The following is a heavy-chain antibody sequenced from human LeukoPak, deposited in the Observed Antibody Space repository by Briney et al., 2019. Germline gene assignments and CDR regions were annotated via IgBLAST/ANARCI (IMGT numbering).Heavy chain of an antibody. J-gene: IGHJ4*02. CDR3: ASDIDLPRERWLQIFDY. CDR1: GVTFSSYA. Sequence: PGGSLRLSCAACGVTFSSYAMSGVRQAPGKGVEGGSAISGRGGSTYYADPVKGRFTISRDNAKTSLSLKMHSLRAEDTAASSCASDIDLPRERWLQIFDYWGQGTLVTVSS. CDR2: ISGRGGST. V-gene: IGHV3-23*01. D-gene: IGHD5-24*01.